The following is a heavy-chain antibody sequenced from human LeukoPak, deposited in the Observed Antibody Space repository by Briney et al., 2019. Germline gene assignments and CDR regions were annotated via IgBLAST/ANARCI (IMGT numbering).Heavy chain of an antibody. J-gene: IGHJ4*02. CDR1: GLTFSSNE. CDR3: ATGYTSGWHFDY. D-gene: IGHD6-19*01. Sequence: GGSLRHSCVASGLTFSSNEMNWVRQAPGKGLEWVSYISRSGSVIHYADSVKGRFTVSRDNAKNSLYLQMNSLRDDDTAVYYCATGYTSGWHFDYWGQGTLVNVSS. V-gene: IGHV3-48*03. CDR2: ISRSGSVI.